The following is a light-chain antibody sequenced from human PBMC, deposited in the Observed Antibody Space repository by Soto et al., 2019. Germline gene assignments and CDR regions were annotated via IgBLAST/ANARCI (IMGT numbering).Light chain of an antibody. Sequence: QAVVTQPPSASGTPGQRVTISCSGSSSNIGSNYVYWYQQLPGTAPKLLIYRNNQRPSGVPDRFSGSKSGTSASLAISGRLSEDEAAYYCAASDDSLSGVVFGGGTKVTVL. CDR3: AASDDSLSGVV. V-gene: IGLV1-47*01. CDR2: RNN. J-gene: IGLJ2*01. CDR1: SSNIGSNY.